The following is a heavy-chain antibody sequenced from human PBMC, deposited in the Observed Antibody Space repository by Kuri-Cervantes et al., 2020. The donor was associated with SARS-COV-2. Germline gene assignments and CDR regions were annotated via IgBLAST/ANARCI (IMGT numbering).Heavy chain of an antibody. CDR2: FDPEDGET. D-gene: IGHD6-13*01. Sequence: ASVKVSCKASGGTFSSYAISWVRQAPGKGLEWMGGFDPEDGETIYAQKFQGRVTMTEDTSTDTAYMELSSLRSEDTAVYYCAREGLAAAAIFDYWGQGTLVTVSS. CDR3: AREGLAAAAIFDY. V-gene: IGHV1-24*01. CDR1: GGTFSSYA. J-gene: IGHJ4*02.